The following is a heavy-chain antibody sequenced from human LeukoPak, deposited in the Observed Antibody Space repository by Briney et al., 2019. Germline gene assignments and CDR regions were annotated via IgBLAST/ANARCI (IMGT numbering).Heavy chain of an antibody. V-gene: IGHV1-18*01. CDR1: GYTFTSYG. D-gene: IGHD2-2*02. CDR3: ARDALIPRGLHPFDY. J-gene: IGHJ4*02. CDR2: ISAYNGNT. Sequence: ASVKVSCKASGYTFTSYGISWVRQAPGQGLEWMGWISAYNGNTNYAQKLQGRVTMTTDTSTSTAYMELRSLRSDDTAVYYCARDALIPRGLHPFDYWGQGTLVTVSS.